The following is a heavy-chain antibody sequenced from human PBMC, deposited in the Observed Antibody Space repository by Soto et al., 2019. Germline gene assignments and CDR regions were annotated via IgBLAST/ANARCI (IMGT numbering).Heavy chain of an antibody. V-gene: IGHV3-30*03. Sequence: GGSLRLSCEASGFTFSTFWMHWVRQAPGKGLEWVAVISYDGSNKYYADSVKGRFTISRDNSKNTLYLQMNSLRAEDTAVYYCAPWFGAFDYWGQGTLVTVSS. CDR3: APWFGAFDY. J-gene: IGHJ4*02. D-gene: IGHD3-10*01. CDR2: ISYDGSNK. CDR1: GFTFSTFW.